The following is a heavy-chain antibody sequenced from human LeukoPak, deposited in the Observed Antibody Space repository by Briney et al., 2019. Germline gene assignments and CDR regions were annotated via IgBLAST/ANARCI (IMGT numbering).Heavy chain of an antibody. CDR3: APPGPVHSSSGMDWFDP. CDR1: GFTFSSYG. V-gene: IGHV3-30*02. Sequence: QPGGSLRLSCAASGFTFSSYGMHWVRQAPGKGLEWVAFIRYDGSNKYYADSVKGRFTISRDNSKNTLYLQMNSLRAEDTAVYYCAPPGPVHSSSGMDWFDPWGQGTLVTVSS. D-gene: IGHD6-6*01. CDR2: IRYDGSNK. J-gene: IGHJ5*02.